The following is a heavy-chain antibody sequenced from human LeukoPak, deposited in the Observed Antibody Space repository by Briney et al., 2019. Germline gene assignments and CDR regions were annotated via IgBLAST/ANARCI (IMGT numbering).Heavy chain of an antibody. CDR1: GGSISGTNW. CDR2: IKSKVDGGTT. CDR3: STGGYYLDY. D-gene: IGHD3-16*01. V-gene: IGHV3-15*01. J-gene: IGHJ4*02. Sequence: ETLSLTCGVSGGSISGTNWWSWVRQAPGEGLEWVGRIKSKVDGGTTDYAAPVKGRFIVSRDDSRNTVYLQMNSLKTEDTAVYYCSTGGYYLDYWGQGTLVTVSS.